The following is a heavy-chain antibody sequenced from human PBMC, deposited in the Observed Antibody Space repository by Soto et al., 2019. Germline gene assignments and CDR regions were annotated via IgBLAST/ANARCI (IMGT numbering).Heavy chain of an antibody. D-gene: IGHD3-22*01. CDR3: ARSRTSDTSNYYYYFDY. Sequence: QVRLQESGPGLVKPSETLSLTCTVSGGSISSYYWNWVRQPAGEGLEWIGRIYSSGSTNYNPSLKSRVTMSVDTSKNQFSLKLTSVTAADPAVYYCARSRTSDTSNYYYYFDYWGQGALVTVSS. J-gene: IGHJ4*02. V-gene: IGHV4-4*07. CDR2: IYSSGST. CDR1: GGSISSYY.